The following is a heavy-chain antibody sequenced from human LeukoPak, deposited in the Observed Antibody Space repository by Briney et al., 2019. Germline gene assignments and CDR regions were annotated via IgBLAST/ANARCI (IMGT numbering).Heavy chain of an antibody. CDR3: ARDSSSWYNFDY. CDR2: ISSRSSDI. Sequence: GGSLRLSCAASGCTFSTYNMNWVRQAPGKGLEWVSSISSRSSDIYYADSMKGRFTISRDNAKNSLYLQMNNLRAEDTAVYYCARDSSSWYNFDYWGQGTLVTVSS. V-gene: IGHV3-21*01. CDR1: GCTFSTYN. D-gene: IGHD6-13*01. J-gene: IGHJ4*02.